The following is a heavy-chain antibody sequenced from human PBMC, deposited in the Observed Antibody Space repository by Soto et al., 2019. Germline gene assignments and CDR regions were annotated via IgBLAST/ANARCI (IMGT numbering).Heavy chain of an antibody. CDR3: ARYSGHDSADY. Sequence: EVQVVESGGGLVQPGGSLRLSCAASGFTFSRYWMTWVRQAPGEGLEWVASINPGGSERQYVDSVKGRFTISRDNAKNTLYLKMNNLRAGDTSLYYCARYSGHDSADYWGQGTLVTVSS. V-gene: IGHV3-7*01. CDR2: INPGGSER. J-gene: IGHJ4*02. CDR1: GFTFSRYW. D-gene: IGHD5-12*01.